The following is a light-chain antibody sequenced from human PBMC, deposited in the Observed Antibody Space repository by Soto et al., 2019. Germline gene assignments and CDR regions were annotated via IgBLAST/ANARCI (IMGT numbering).Light chain of an antibody. J-gene: IGLJ2*01. CDR2: DVV. V-gene: IGLV2-14*03. CDR3: SSYTGTTISVV. CDR1: SSDVGGYNY. Sequence: QSALTQPASVSGSPGQSITISCTGTSSDVGGYNYVSWYQQHPGKPPKLMIYDVVNRPSGVSNRFSASKSGNTASLTISGLQAEDEADYYCSSYTGTTISVVFGGGTKLTVL.